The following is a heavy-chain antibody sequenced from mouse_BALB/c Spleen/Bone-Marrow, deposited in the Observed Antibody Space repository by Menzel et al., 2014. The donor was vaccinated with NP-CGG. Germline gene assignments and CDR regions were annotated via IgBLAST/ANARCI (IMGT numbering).Heavy chain of an antibody. V-gene: IGHV1S53*02. CDR2: ISPGDGVI. J-gene: IGHJ3*01. D-gene: IGHD4-1*01. CDR1: GYTFTDHA. Sequence: VQLQQSDAELVKPGASVKISCKASGYTFTDHAIHWVKQRPEQGLEWIGYISPGDGVIKYNEKFKGKAILTADKSSSTAYMQLNSLTSEDSAVYFCKRSLGRFAYWGQGTLVTVSA. CDR3: KRSLGRFAY.